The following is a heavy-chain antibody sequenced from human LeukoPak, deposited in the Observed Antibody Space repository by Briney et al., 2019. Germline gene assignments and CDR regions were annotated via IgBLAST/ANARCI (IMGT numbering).Heavy chain of an antibody. CDR2: ISPKSGAS. J-gene: IGHJ4*02. Sequence: GASVKVSCKASGYTFNGYYMQGVRQAPGQGLEWMGWISPKSGASKYAQNFQGRVTMTWDTSSSTAYMEVSSLRSDDTAVYYCARSLEGLDFDYWGQGVLVTVSS. V-gene: IGHV1-2*02. CDR3: ARSLEGLDFDY. CDR1: GYTFNGYY.